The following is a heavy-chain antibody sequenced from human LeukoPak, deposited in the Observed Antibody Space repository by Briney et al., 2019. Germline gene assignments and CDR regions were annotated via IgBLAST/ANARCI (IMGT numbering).Heavy chain of an antibody. J-gene: IGHJ3*02. V-gene: IGHV4-4*02. D-gene: IGHD3-10*01. CDR2: IYHSEST. CDR3: ARTLGNYGSGSYDALDI. Sequence: SETLSLTCVVSGGSIDSPNWWSWVRQPPGKGLEWIGEIYHSESTNYKPSLQSRGTISVDKSKNQFSLRLNSVTAADTAVYYCARTLGNYGSGSYDALDIWGQGTMVTVS. CDR1: GGSIDSPNW.